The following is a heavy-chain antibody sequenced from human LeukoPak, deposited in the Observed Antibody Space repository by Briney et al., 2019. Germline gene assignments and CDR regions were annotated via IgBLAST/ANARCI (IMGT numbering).Heavy chain of an antibody. Sequence: GGSLRLSCAASGFTFSSYSMNWVRQAPGKGLEWVSYISSSSSTIYYADSVKGRFTISRDNAKNSLYLQMNSLRAEDTAVYYCAREGQQLANYYYYYGMDVWGQGTTVTVSS. CDR2: ISSSSSTI. CDR3: AREGQQLANYYYYYGMDV. D-gene: IGHD6-13*01. J-gene: IGHJ6*02. CDR1: GFTFSSYS. V-gene: IGHV3-48*04.